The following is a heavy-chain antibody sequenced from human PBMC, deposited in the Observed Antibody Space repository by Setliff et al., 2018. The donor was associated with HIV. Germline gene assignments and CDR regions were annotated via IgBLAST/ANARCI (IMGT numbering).Heavy chain of an antibody. Sequence: ASVKVSCKASGYTFTTYGITWVRQAPGQGLEWMGWIGTDNGNTNYAQKFQGRVTMTTDTSTSTVYMELGSLISDDTAVHYCAREGLWFGDRGYYMDVWGTGTAVTVSS. CDR2: IGTDNGNT. J-gene: IGHJ6*03. CDR3: AREGLWFGDRGYYMDV. V-gene: IGHV1-18*01. CDR1: GYTFTTYG. D-gene: IGHD3-10*01.